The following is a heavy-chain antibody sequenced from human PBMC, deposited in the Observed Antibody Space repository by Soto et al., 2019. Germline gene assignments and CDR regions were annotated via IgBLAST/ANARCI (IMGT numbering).Heavy chain of an antibody. J-gene: IGHJ3*02. CDR1: GGSLNNYA. Sequence: QVQLVQSGAEVKKPASSVKVSCKASGGSLNNYAINWVRQAPGQGLGWMGGIIPIIGTTNFAQKFQGRVTITADKSTSTVYMVLGSLRSEDTAVYYCTRGNTGYFRDPFDIWGQGTMVTVSS. D-gene: IGHD3-9*01. CDR3: TRGNTGYFRDPFDI. V-gene: IGHV1-69*06. CDR2: IIPIIGTT.